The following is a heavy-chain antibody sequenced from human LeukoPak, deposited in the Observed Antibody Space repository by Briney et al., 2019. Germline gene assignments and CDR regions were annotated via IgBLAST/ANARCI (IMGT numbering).Heavy chain of an antibody. CDR1: DGSISSSNYY. J-gene: IGHJ4*02. CDR2: IFYTGST. V-gene: IGHV4-39*01. CDR3: ARVTTDIVATIWLGHFDY. Sequence: SETLSLTCTVSDGSISSSNYYWAWIRQPPGKGLEWIANIFYTGSTYYNPSLKSRVTISVDKSKNQFSLKLSAVTAADTAVYYCARVTTDIVATIWLGHFDYWGQGTLVTVSS. D-gene: IGHD5-12*01.